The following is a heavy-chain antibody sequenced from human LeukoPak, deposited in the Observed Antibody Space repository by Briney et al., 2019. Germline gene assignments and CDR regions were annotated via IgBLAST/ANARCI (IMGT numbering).Heavy chain of an antibody. CDR1: GFTFSSYA. CDR2: ISSNGGST. V-gene: IGHV3-64*01. J-gene: IGHJ4*02. Sequence: PGGSLRLSCAASGFTFSSYAMHWVRQAPGKGLEYVSAISSNGGSTYYANSVKGRFTISRDNSKNTLYLQMNNLRAEDTAVYYCARDVSVVVLSSTPTQIDYWGQGTLVTVSS. D-gene: IGHD3-22*01. CDR3: ARDVSVVVLSSTPTQIDY.